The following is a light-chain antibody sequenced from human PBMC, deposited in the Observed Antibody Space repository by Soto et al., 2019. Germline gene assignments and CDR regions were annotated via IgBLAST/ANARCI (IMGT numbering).Light chain of an antibody. CDR1: SSDVGSYNL. CDR3: CSYAGSSTFSV. CDR2: EVS. V-gene: IGLV2-23*02. Sequence: QSALTQPASVSGSPGQSITISCTGTSSDVGSYNLVSWYQQHPGKATKLMIYEVSKRPSGVSNRFSGSKSGNTASLTISGLQAEDEADYYCCSYAGSSTFSVFGTGTKLTVL. J-gene: IGLJ1*01.